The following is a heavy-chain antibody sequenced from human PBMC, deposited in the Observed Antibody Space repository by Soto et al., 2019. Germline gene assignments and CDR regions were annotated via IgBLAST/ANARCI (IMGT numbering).Heavy chain of an antibody. CDR3: AQSFDFDWLLLHGTDV. J-gene: IGHJ6*02. CDR1: GFTFSSYG. Sequence: QVQLVESGGGVVQPGRSLRLSCAASGFTFSSYGMHWVRQAPGKGLEWVAVISYDGSNKYYADSVKGRFTISRDNSKNTLYLQMNSLRAEDTAVYYCAQSFDFDWLLLHGTDVWGQGTTVTVSS. D-gene: IGHD3-9*01. V-gene: IGHV3-30*03. CDR2: ISYDGSNK.